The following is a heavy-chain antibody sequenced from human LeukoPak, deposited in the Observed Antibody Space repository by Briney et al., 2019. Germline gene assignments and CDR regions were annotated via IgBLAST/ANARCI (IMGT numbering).Heavy chain of an antibody. CDR1: GFTFSDYW. CDR2: IKEDGSDK. V-gene: IGHV3-7*01. Sequence: PGGSLRLSCAVSGFTFSDYWMTWVRQAPGRGLEWVANIKEDGSDKQYVDSVQGRFTISRDNAENSLYLQMNSLRAEDTAVYYCTRETAFDFWGQGTVVTVSS. J-gene: IGHJ3*01. CDR3: TRETAFDF.